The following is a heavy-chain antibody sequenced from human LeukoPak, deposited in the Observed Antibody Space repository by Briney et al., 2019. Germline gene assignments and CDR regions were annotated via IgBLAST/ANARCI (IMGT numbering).Heavy chain of an antibody. CDR2: ISGSGGST. CDR1: GFTVSSNY. V-gene: IGHV3-23*01. J-gene: IGHJ3*02. CDR3: ASQTITGTDYHAFDI. D-gene: IGHD4-17*01. Sequence: PGGSLRLSCAASGFTVSSNYMSWVSQAPGKGLEWVSAISGSGGSTYYADSVKGRFTISRDNAKNTLYLQMNSLRAEDTAVYYCASQTITGTDYHAFDIWGQGTMVTVSS.